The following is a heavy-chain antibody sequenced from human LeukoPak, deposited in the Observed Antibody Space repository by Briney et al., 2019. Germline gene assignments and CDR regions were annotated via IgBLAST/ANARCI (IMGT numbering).Heavy chain of an antibody. J-gene: IGHJ4*02. CDR3: ARDIRNEVLFDY. Sequence: ASVKVSCKASGYTFTSYGISWVRQARGQGLEWMGWISAYNGNTNYAQKLQGRVTMTTDTSTSTAYMELRSLRSDDTAVYYCARDIRNEVLFDYWGQGTLVTVSS. V-gene: IGHV1-18*01. CDR2: ISAYNGNT. CDR1: GYTFTSYG.